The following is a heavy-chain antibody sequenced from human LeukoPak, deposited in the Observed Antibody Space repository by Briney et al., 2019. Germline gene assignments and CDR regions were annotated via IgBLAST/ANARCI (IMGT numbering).Heavy chain of an antibody. D-gene: IGHD5-18*01. Sequence: PSETLSLTCAVYGGSFSGYYWSWIRQPPGKGLEWIGEISHSGSTNYNPSLKSRVTISVDTSKNQFSLKLSSVTAADTAVYYCARGLSELWLRYFDYWGQGTLVTVSS. CDR2: ISHSGST. CDR3: ARGLSELWLRYFDY. V-gene: IGHV4-34*01. CDR1: GGSFSGYY. J-gene: IGHJ4*02.